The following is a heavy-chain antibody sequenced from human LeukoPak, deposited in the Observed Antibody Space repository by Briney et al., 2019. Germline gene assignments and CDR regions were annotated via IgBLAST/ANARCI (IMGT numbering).Heavy chain of an antibody. D-gene: IGHD3-10*01. V-gene: IGHV1-2*02. CDR2: INPNSGGT. CDR1: GYTFTGYY. Sequence: GASVKVSCKASGYTFTGYYMHWVRQAPGQGLEWMGWINPNSGGTNYAQKFQGRVTMTRDTSISTAYMELSRLRSDDTAVYYCAREVGDHSITMVRGALPVYWYFDLWGRGTLVTVSS. J-gene: IGHJ2*01. CDR3: AREVGDHSITMVRGALPVYWYFDL.